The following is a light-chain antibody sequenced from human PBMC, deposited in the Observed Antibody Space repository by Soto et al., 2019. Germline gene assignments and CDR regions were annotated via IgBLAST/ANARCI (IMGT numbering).Light chain of an antibody. CDR2: DVS. V-gene: IGLV2-11*01. CDR3: CSYAGTYTFV. Sequence: QSALTQPASVSGSPGQSITISCTGSSSDIGDYNYVSWYQHHPGKAPKLMIYDVSKRPSGVPDRFSGSRSGNTASLTISGLQADDEADYYCCSYAGTYTFVFGTGTKVTVL. J-gene: IGLJ1*01. CDR1: SSDIGDYNY.